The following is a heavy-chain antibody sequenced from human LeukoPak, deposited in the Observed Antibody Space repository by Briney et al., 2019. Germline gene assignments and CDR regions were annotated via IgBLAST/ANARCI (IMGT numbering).Heavy chain of an antibody. CDR1: GFTFSSYA. CDR2: ISYDGSNK. J-gene: IGHJ4*02. D-gene: IGHD4-11*01. Sequence: GSLRLSCAASGFTFSSYAMHWVRQAPGKGLEWVAVISYDGSNKYYADSVKGRFTISRDNSKNTLYLQMNSLRAEDTAVYYCPREGYSNYYFDYWGQGTLVTVSS. CDR3: PREGYSNYYFDY. V-gene: IGHV3-30-3*01.